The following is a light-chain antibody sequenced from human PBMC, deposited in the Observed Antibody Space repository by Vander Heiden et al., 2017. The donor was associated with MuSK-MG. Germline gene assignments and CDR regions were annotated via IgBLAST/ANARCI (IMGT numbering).Light chain of an antibody. CDR1: QSISSY. CDR3: QQSDSTLG. J-gene: IGKJ1*01. V-gene: IGKV1-39*01. Sequence: DIQMTQSPSSLSASVGDRVTITCRASQSISSYLNWYQQKPGKAPKLLIYAASSLQSGVPSRFSGSGSGTDFTLTISSLQPEDFATYYCQQSDSTLGFGQGTKVEIK. CDR2: AAS.